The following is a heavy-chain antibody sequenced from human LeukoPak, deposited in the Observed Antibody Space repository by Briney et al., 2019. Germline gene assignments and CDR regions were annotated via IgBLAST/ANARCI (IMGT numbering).Heavy chain of an antibody. CDR3: ARGAAVTYYFDH. CDR2: ISTGGRTI. CDR1: GFTFSDYE. D-gene: IGHD4-17*01. V-gene: IGHV3-48*03. Sequence: GGSLRLSCAASGFTFSDYEMNWVRQAPGKGLEWLSYISTGGRTIKYADSVKGRFTISRDNARSSLFLQMTNLRVEDTAVYFCARGAAVTYYFDHWGQGALVAVSS. J-gene: IGHJ4*02.